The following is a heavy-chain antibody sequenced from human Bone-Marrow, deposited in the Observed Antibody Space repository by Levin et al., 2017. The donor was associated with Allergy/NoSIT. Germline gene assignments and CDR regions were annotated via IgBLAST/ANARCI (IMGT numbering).Heavy chain of an antibody. J-gene: IGHJ4*02. V-gene: IGHV3-11*01. D-gene: IGHD6-13*01. CDR2: ISSSGSTI. CDR3: ARNGFSSSWSRTADY. Sequence: SCAASGFTFSDYYMSWIRQAPGKGLEWVSYISSSGSTIYYADSVKGRFTISRDNAKNSLYLQMNSLRAEDTAVYYCARNGFSSSWSRTADYWGQGTLVTVSS. CDR1: GFTFSDYY.